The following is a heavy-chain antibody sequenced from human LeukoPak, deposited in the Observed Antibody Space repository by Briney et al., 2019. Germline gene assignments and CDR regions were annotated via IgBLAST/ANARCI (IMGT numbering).Heavy chain of an antibody. CDR1: GYTFTSYG. J-gene: IGHJ6*02. CDR3: ARGCGGDCYSDVSFYYYYGMDV. D-gene: IGHD2-21*02. V-gene: IGHV1-18*01. CDR2: ISAYNGNT. Sequence: ASVKVSCKASGYTFTSYGISWVRQAPGQGLEWMGWISAYNGNTNYAQKLQGRVTMTTDTSTSTAYMELRSLGSDDTAVYYCARGCGGDCYSDVSFYYYYGMDVWGQGTTVTVSS.